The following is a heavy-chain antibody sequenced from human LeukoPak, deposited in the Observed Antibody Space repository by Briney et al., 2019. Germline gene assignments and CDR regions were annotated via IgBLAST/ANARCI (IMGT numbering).Heavy chain of an antibody. V-gene: IGHV3-21*01. Sequence: PGGSLRLSCAASGFTFSSYSMNWVRQAPGKGLEWVSSISSSSSYIYYADSVKGRFTISRDNAKNSLYLQMDSLRAEDTAVYYCARDSVGAAYFDYWGQGTLVTVSS. CDR2: ISSSSSYI. D-gene: IGHD1-26*01. J-gene: IGHJ4*02. CDR3: ARDSVGAAYFDY. CDR1: GFTFSSYS.